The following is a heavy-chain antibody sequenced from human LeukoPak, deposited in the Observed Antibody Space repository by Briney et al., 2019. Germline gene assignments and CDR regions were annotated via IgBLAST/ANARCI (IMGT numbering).Heavy chain of an antibody. CDR2: IYHSGST. CDR1: GGSISSGGYS. D-gene: IGHD3-10*01. CDR3: ARESTMIRGLIPWFDP. Sequence: SQTLSLTCAVSGGSISSGGYSWSWIRQPPGKGLEWIGYIYHSGSTYYNPSLKSRVTISADASKNQFSLQLNSVSAADTAVYYCARESTMIRGLIPWFDPWGQGTLVTVSS. J-gene: IGHJ5*02. V-gene: IGHV4-30-2*01.